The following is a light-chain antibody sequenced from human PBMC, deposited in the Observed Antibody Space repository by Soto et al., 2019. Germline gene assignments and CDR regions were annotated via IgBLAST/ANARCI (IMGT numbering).Light chain of an antibody. CDR2: DAS. CDR3: QQRSNWPLP. CDR1: QSVSSY. V-gene: IGKV3-11*01. Sequence: EIVLTQSPATLSLSPGDTATLSCRASQSVSSYLAWYQQNPGQAPRLLIYDASKWATGIPARFSGSGYGPDVTRTISCLVPEDFAVYYCQQRSNWPLPFGGGTNVDIQ. J-gene: IGKJ4*01.